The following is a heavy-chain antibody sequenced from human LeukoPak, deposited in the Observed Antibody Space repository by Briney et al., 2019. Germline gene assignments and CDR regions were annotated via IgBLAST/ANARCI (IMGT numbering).Heavy chain of an antibody. CDR3: AKGIAARPRVRAPDY. CDR2: INHSGST. Sequence: GSLRLSCAASGFTFSSYAMSWVRQPPGKGLEWIGEINHSGSTNYNPSLKSRVTISVDTSKNQFSLKLSSVTAADTAVYYCAKGIAARPRVRAPDYWGQGTLVTVSS. CDR1: GFTFSSYA. D-gene: IGHD6-6*01. J-gene: IGHJ4*02. V-gene: IGHV4-34*01.